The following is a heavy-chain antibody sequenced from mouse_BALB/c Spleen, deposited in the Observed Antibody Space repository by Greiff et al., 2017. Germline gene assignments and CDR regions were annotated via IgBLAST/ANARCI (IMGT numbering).Heavy chain of an antibody. D-gene: IGHD1-1*01. Sequence: EVKVVESGGGLVKPGGSLKLSCAASGFTFSSYAMSWVRQSPEKRLEWVAEISSGGSYTYYPDTVTGRFTISRDNAKNTLYLEMSSLRSEDTAMYYCARGYYYGSSYDYAMDYWGQGTSVTVSS. CDR2: ISSGGSYT. CDR1: GFTFSSYA. J-gene: IGHJ4*01. V-gene: IGHV5-9-4*01. CDR3: ARGYYYGSSYDYAMDY.